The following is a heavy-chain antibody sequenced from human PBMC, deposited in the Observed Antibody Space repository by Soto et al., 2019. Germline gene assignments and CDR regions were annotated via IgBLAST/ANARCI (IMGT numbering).Heavy chain of an antibody. J-gene: IGHJ4*02. CDR1: GGTFSSYT. Sequence: QVQLVQSGAEVKKPGSSVKVSCKASGGTFSSYTISWVRQAPGQGLEWMGRIIPILGIANYAPKFQVRVTINADKSTSTASMELSSLRSEDTAVYYCVRDPSAYDLPAYWGQGTLVTVSS. D-gene: IGHD5-12*01. CDR3: VRDPSAYDLPAY. CDR2: IIPILGIA. V-gene: IGHV1-69*08.